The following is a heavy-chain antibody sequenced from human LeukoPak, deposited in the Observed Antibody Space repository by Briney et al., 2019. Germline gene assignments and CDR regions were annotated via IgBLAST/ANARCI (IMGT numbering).Heavy chain of an antibody. Sequence: PSETLSLTCTVSGGSISSSSYYWGWIRQPPGKGLEWIGSIYYSGSTYYNPSIKSRVTISVDTSKTQFSLKPSSVTAADTAVYYCARHRRDVLLWFGELGGAFDIWGQGTMVTVSS. J-gene: IGHJ3*02. CDR3: ARHRRDVLLWFGELGGAFDI. D-gene: IGHD3-10*01. V-gene: IGHV4-39*01. CDR2: IYYSGST. CDR1: GGSISSSSYY.